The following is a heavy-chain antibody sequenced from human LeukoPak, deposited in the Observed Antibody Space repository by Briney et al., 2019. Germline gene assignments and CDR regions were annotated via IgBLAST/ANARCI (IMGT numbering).Heavy chain of an antibody. D-gene: IGHD3-10*01. CDR1: GYFTSGGYY. V-gene: IGHV4-38-2*02. CDR3: ARGYYYGPDNAGEFDF. CDR2: IYHRGTT. J-gene: IGHJ4*02. Sequence: SETLSLTCTVSGYFTSGGYYWDWIRQPPGKGLEWIGNIYHRGTTSYNPSLRGRITISVDTSKNQFSLRLTSVTAADTAVYYCARGYYYGPDNAGEFDFWGEGILVTVSS.